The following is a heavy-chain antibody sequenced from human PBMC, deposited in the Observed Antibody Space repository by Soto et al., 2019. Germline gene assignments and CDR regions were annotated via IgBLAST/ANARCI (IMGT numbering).Heavy chain of an antibody. V-gene: IGHV3-74*03. J-gene: IGHJ4*02. CDR3: ARVLPGYSGFEDYFDY. CDR1: RLTFRSYW. CDR2: INTDGSVA. D-gene: IGHD5-12*01. Sequence: PGGSLRLSCAASRLTFRSYWMHWVRQAPGKGLVWVSRINTDGSVAMYVDSVKGRFTISRENAKNSLYLQMNSLRAGDTAVFYCARVLPGYSGFEDYFDYWGQGALVTVSS.